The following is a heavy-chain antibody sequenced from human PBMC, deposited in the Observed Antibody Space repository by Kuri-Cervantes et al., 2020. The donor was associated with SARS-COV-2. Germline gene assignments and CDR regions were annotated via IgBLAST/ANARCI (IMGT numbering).Heavy chain of an antibody. V-gene: IGHV4-59*01. CDR3: ATDLSHIAARPGVYYYGMDV. Sequence: SETLSLTCTVSGGSISSYYWSWIRQPPGKGLEWIGYIYYSGSTNYNPSLKSRVTISVDTPKNQFSLKLSSVTAADTAVYYCATDLSHIAARPGVYYYGMDVWGQGTTVTVSS. J-gene: IGHJ6*02. CDR1: GGSISSYY. CDR2: IYYSGST. D-gene: IGHD6-6*01.